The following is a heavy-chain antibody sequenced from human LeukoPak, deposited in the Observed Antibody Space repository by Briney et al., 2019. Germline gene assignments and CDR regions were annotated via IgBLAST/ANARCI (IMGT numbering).Heavy chain of an antibody. CDR1: EFSVGSNY. CDR3: ARDGYYYGSGSYYNEGYFDY. J-gene: IGHJ4*02. Sequence: GGSLRLSCAASEFSVGSNYMTWVRQAPGKGLEWVANIKQDGSEKYYVDSVKGRFTISRDNAKNSLYLQMSSLRAEDTAVYYCARDGYYYGSGSYYNEGYFDYWGQGTLVTVSS. D-gene: IGHD3-10*01. V-gene: IGHV3-7*01. CDR2: IKQDGSEK.